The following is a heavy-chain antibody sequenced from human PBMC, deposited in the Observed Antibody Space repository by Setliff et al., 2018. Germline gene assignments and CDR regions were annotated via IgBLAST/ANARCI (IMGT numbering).Heavy chain of an antibody. Sequence: GGSLRLSCAASGFTFSSYAMSWVRQAPGKGLEWVSAISGSGGSTYYADSVKGRFTISRDNSKNTLYLQMNSLRAEDTAVYYCTREASVDFWSGYPYYYYMDVWGKGTTVTVS. CDR3: TREASVDFWSGYPYYYYMDV. J-gene: IGHJ6*03. V-gene: IGHV3-23*01. CDR2: ISGSGGST. D-gene: IGHD3-3*01. CDR1: GFTFSSYA.